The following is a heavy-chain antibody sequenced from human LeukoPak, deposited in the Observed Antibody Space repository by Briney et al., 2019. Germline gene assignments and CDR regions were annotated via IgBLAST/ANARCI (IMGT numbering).Heavy chain of an antibody. J-gene: IGHJ6*02. CDR1: GFTFSSYA. Sequence: PGGSLGLSCAASGFTFSSYAMSWVRQAPGKRLEWVSAISGSGGSTYYADSVKGRFTISRDNSKNTLYLQMNSLRAEDTAVYYCAKDLSDSSGYPLGYYGMDVWGQGTTVTVSS. V-gene: IGHV3-23*01. CDR3: AKDLSDSSGYPLGYYGMDV. D-gene: IGHD3-22*01. CDR2: ISGSGGST.